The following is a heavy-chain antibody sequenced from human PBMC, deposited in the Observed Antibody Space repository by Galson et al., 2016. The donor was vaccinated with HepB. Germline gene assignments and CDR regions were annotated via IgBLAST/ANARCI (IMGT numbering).Heavy chain of an antibody. CDR2: INHSGST. Sequence: ETLSLTCAVSGGSFSGYHWTWIRQPPGKGLEWIGEINHSGSTNYNPPLKSRVTISVDTSKNQFSLRLSSVTAADTAVYYCARAAALRFFLKYGMDVWGQGTTVTVSS. CDR3: ARAAALRFFLKYGMDV. D-gene: IGHD3-3*01. J-gene: IGHJ6*02. V-gene: IGHV4-34*01. CDR1: GGSFSGYH.